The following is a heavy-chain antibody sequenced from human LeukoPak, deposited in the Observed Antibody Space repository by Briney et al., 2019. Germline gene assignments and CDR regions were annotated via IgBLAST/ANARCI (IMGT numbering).Heavy chain of an antibody. CDR1: GSTFEDYA. Sequence: PGGSLRLSCTPSGSTFEDYAMHWVRQAPGKGLEWVALISFDGGNIYYADSVKGRFTISRDNSNNMLYLQMDSLRGDDTAVYYCARDPPFRTGWPQNFFDFWGQGTLVTVSS. CDR3: ARDPPFRTGWPQNFFDF. D-gene: IGHD6-19*01. CDR2: ISFDGGNI. J-gene: IGHJ4*02. V-gene: IGHV3-30*04.